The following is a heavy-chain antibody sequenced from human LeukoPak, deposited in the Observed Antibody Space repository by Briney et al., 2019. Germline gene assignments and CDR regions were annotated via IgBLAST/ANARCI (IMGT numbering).Heavy chain of an antibody. CDR3: ARLTTWNYVSAFDI. Sequence: TPETLSLTCTLAAGSISSSSYYWGWTRQPPWKGLEWIGLTFDSQSTYKNPSPKTPVTISVDKSRNQFSLKLSSVTAADTAVYYCARLTTWNYVSAFDIWGQGTMVTVSS. CDR1: AGSISSSSYY. CDR2: TFDSQST. J-gene: IGHJ3*02. D-gene: IGHD1-7*01. V-gene: IGHV4-39*07.